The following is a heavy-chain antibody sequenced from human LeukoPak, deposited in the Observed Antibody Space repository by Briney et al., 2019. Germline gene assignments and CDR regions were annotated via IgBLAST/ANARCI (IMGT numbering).Heavy chain of an antibody. Sequence: GGSLRLSCAASGFTFSSYAMNWVRQAPGKGLEWVSAINGSGGGTYYADSVKGRFTISRDNSKNTLYLQMNSLRAEDTAVYYCARGGLYYYDSSGFDYWGQGTLVTVSS. CDR2: INGSGGGT. J-gene: IGHJ4*02. D-gene: IGHD3-22*01. V-gene: IGHV3-23*01. CDR3: ARGGLYYYDSSGFDY. CDR1: GFTFSSYA.